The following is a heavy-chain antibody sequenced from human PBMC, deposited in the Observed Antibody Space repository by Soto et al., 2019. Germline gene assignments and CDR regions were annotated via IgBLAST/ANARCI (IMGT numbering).Heavy chain of an antibody. CDR2: MYAAGST. CDR3: ARGSNSNNWKLFDY. J-gene: IGHJ4*02. CDR1: GFTISSNY. V-gene: IGHV3-66*01. D-gene: IGHD1-1*01. Sequence: EVQLVESGGGLVQPGGSLRLPCAVTGFTISSNYMNWVRQAPGKGLEWVSVMYAAGSTYYEDSVKGRFNISRDNSKNTVYLQMNSLRGEDTAVYYCARGSNSNNWKLFDYWGQGTLVTVSS.